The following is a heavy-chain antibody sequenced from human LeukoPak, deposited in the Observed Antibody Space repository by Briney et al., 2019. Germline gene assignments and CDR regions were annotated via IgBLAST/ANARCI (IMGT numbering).Heavy chain of an antibody. V-gene: IGHV3-23*01. J-gene: IGHJ4*02. D-gene: IGHD7-27*01. Sequence: GGSLRLSCAASGFTFTSYTMYWVRQAPGEGLEWVSIIGNNGGGIHYADSVRGRFTISRDNSKNTLYLQMTNLRVDDTALYYCAIDPNWETHNWGQGVLVTVSS. CDR3: AIDPNWETHN. CDR1: GFTFTSYT. CDR2: IGNNGGGI.